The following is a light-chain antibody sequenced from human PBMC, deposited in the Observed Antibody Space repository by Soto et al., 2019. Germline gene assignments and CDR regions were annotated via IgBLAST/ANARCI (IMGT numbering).Light chain of an antibody. J-gene: IGLJ1*01. CDR1: SSNIGRYT. V-gene: IGLV1-51*01. CDR3: GSWDSSLSAYV. CDR2: DDN. Sequence: QSVLTQPPSASGTPGQRVTISCSGSSSNIGRYTVNWYQQLPGTAPKLLIYDDNKRPSGIPDRFSGSKSGTSATLGITGFQTGDEADYYCGSWDSSLSAYVFGTGTKVTVL.